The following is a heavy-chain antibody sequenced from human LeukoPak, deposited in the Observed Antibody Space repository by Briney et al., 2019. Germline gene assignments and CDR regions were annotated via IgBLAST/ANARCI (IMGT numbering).Heavy chain of an antibody. CDR2: INWNGGST. V-gene: IGHV3-20*04. CDR3: ARAHCGGDCYWSPFDY. D-gene: IGHD2-21*01. J-gene: IGHJ4*02. Sequence: GGSLRLSCAASGFTFDNYGMSWVRQAPGKGLEWVSGINWNGGSTGYADSVKGRFTISRDNAKNSLYLQMNSLRAEDTALYYCARAHCGGDCYWSPFDYWGQGTLVTVSS. CDR1: GFTFDNYG.